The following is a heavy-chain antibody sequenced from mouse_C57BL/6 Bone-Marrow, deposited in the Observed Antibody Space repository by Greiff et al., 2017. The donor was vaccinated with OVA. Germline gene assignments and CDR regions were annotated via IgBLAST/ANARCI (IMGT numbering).Heavy chain of an antibody. Sequence: VHLVESGAELVRPGTSVKVSCKASGYAFTNYLIEWVKQRPGQGLEWIGVINPGSGGTNYNEKFKGKATLTADKSSSTAYMQLSSLTSEDSAVYFCARERGIDYWGQGTTLTVSS. V-gene: IGHV1-54*01. CDR1: GYAFTNYL. J-gene: IGHJ2*01. CDR3: ARERGIDY. CDR2: INPGSGGT.